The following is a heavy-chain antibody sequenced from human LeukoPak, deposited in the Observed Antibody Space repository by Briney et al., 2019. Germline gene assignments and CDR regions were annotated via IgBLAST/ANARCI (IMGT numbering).Heavy chain of an antibody. CDR2: INHSGST. J-gene: IGHJ6*04. CDR3: ASSGSSWYGMDV. CDR1: GGSFSGYY. D-gene: IGHD6-13*01. V-gene: IGHV4-34*01. Sequence: PSETLPLTCAAYGGSFSGYYWSWIRQPPGKGLEWIGEINHSGSTNYNPSLKSRVTISVDTSKNQFSLKLSSVTAADTAVYYCASSGSSWYGMDVWGKGTTVTVSS.